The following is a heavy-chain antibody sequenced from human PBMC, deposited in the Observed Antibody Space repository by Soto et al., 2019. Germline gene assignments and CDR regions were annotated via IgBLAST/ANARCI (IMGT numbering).Heavy chain of an antibody. CDR2: IYHSGST. CDR1: GGSISSGVYS. J-gene: IGHJ5*02. Sequence: QLQLQESGSGLVKPSQTLSLTCAVSGGSISSGVYSWSWIRQPPGKGLEWIGYIYHSGSTYYNPSLYNRGNLSVDRSNTQYSLKLSSVTAADKAVFYCARVPSPWGQGTLVTVSS. CDR3: ARVPSP. V-gene: IGHV4-30-2*01.